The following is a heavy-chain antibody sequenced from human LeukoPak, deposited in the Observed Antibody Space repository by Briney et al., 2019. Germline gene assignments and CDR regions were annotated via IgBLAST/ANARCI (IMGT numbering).Heavy chain of an antibody. D-gene: IGHD3-9*01. V-gene: IGHV3-15*01. J-gene: IGHJ4*02. CDR2: IKSKTDGGTT. Sequence: GGSLRLSCAASGFTVSNKFMTWVRQAPAKGLEWVGRIKSKTDGGTTDYAAPVKGRFTISSDDSKNTLYLQMNSLKTEDTAVYYCTTEGFDWLLYYFDYWGQGTLVTVSS. CDR3: TTEGFDWLLYYFDY. CDR1: GFTVSNKF.